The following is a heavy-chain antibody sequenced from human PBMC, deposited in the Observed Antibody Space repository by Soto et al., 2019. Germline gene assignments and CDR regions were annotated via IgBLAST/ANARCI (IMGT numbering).Heavy chain of an antibody. CDR1: GLTFSTYA. V-gene: IGHV3-23*01. CDR2: ISGSGGST. Sequence: GGSLRLSCAASGLTFSTYAMSWVRQAPGKGLEWVSAISGSGGSTYYADSVKGRFTISRDNSKNTLYLQMNSLRAEDTAVYYCANPPSYYDSSGYYAYYYYGMDVWGQGTTVTVSS. D-gene: IGHD3-22*01. CDR3: ANPPSYYDSSGYYAYYYYGMDV. J-gene: IGHJ6*02.